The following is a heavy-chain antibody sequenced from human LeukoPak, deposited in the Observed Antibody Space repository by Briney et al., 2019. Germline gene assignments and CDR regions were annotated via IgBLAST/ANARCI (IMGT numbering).Heavy chain of an antibody. V-gene: IGHV5-51*01. J-gene: IGHJ4*02. CDR3: ARGNDFWSGYRRYYFDY. Sequence: GESLKISCKGSGYSFTSYWIGRVRQMPGKGLEWMGIIYPGDSDTRYSPSFQGQVTISADKSISTAYLQWSSLKASDTAMYYCARGNDFWSGYRRYYFDYWGQGTLVTVSS. CDR2: IYPGDSDT. D-gene: IGHD3-3*01. CDR1: GYSFTSYW.